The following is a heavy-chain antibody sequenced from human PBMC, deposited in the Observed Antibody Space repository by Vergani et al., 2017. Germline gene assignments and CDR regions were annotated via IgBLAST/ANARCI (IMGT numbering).Heavy chain of an antibody. CDR2: ISSSSSYI. D-gene: IGHD6-19*01. V-gene: IGHV3-21*01. Sequence: EVQLLESGGGLVQPGGSLRLSCAASGFTFSSYSMNWVRQAPGKGLEWVSSISSSSSYIYYADSVKGRFTISRDNAKNSLYLQMNSLRAEDTAVYYCAGDSAGDGSGWYLDYWGQGTLVTVSS. CDR1: GFTFSSYS. J-gene: IGHJ4*02. CDR3: AGDSAGDGSGWYLDY.